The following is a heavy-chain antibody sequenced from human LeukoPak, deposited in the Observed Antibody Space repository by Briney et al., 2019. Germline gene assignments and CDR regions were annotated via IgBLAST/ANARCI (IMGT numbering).Heavy chain of an antibody. J-gene: IGHJ4*02. CDR1: GGSISSYY. D-gene: IGHD3-22*01. CDR2: IYSSGST. V-gene: IGHV4-59*01. Sequence: SETLSLTCTVSGGSISSYYWSWIRQPPGKGLEWIGYIYSSGSTNYNPSLKSRVTISVDTSKNQFSLKLSSVTAADTAVYYCARVMFAMYYYDSSGYYFDYWGQGTLVTVSS. CDR3: ARVMFAMYYYDSSGYYFDY.